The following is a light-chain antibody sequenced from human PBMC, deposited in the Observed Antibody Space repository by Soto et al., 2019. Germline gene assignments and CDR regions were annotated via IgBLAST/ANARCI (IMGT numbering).Light chain of an antibody. CDR3: QSYDSSLGGSV. Sequence: QSVLTQPPSVSGAPGQTVTISCTGGSSNIGALFDVHWYQQLPGATAKLLIYGNINRASGVTDRFSGSKSGTSASLAITGLRAEDGIDYYFQSYDSSLGGSVVGTGTKVAVL. J-gene: IGLJ1*01. CDR2: GNI. V-gene: IGLV1-40*01. CDR1: SSNIGALFD.